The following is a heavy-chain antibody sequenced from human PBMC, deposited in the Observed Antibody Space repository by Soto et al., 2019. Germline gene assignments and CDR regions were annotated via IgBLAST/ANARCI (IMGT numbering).Heavy chain of an antibody. D-gene: IGHD3-10*02. J-gene: IGHJ4*02. CDR1: GFILVNNC. CDR2: MSYDGSDT. Sequence: HPGGSLRLSCVGSGFILVNNCMHCVRQTPGKGLEWVAFMSYDGSDTFYADSVKGRFTISRDNSKNTLFLHMSDLRAEDTAMYYCTIVRVADSALDHWGQGTLVTVSS. CDR3: TIVRVADSALDH. V-gene: IGHV3-30*02.